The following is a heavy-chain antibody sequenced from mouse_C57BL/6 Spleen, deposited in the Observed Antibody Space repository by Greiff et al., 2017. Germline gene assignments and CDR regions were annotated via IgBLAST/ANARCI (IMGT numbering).Heavy chain of an antibody. J-gene: IGHJ4*01. Sequence: VQLQQSGAELVRPGTSVKVSCKASGYAFTNYLIEWVKQRPGQGLEWIGVLNPGSGGTNYNEKFKGKATLTADKSSSTAYMQLSSLTSEDSAVYFCARSDYYGSSPRYYAMDYWGQGTSVTVSS. CDR2: LNPGSGGT. CDR1: GYAFTNYL. V-gene: IGHV1-54*01. CDR3: ARSDYYGSSPRYYAMDY. D-gene: IGHD1-1*01.